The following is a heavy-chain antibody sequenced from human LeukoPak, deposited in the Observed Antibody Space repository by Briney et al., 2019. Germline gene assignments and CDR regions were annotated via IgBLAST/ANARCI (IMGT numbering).Heavy chain of an antibody. CDR2: INSDGSST. J-gene: IGHJ6*02. Sequence: PGGSLRLSCAASGFTFSRSWMHWVRQGPGKGLVWVSRINSDGSSTRYADFVKSRFTISRDNAKNTLYLQMNSLRSEDTALYYCVRDNYYGMDVWAKGPRSPSP. V-gene: IGHV3-74*01. CDR3: VRDNYYGMDV. CDR1: GFTFSRSW.